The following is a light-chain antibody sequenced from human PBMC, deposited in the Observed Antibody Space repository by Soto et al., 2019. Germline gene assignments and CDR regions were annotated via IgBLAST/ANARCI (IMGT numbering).Light chain of an antibody. CDR2: GNS. CDR1: SSNIGAGYD. Sequence: QFVLTQPPSVSGTPGQGVTLSCTGSSSNIGAGYDVHWYQQLPGTAPKLLIYGNSNRPSGVPDRFSGSKSGTSASLAITGLQAEDEADYYCQSYDSSLSAVIFGGGTKVTVL. V-gene: IGLV1-40*01. J-gene: IGLJ2*01. CDR3: QSYDSSLSAVI.